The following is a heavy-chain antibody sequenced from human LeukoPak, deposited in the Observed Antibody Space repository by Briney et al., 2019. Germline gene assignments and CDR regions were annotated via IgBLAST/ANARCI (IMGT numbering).Heavy chain of an antibody. D-gene: IGHD3-22*01. CDR2: IKEDGSRR. CDR3: ATPLDYYDTSGYQKGGD. J-gene: IGHJ4*02. V-gene: IGHV3-7*03. CDR1: GFTFSDYY. Sequence: GGSLRLSCAASGFTFSDYYMTWVRQAPGKGLEWVANIKEDGSRRNYVDSVKGRFTISRDNTKNSLYLQMNSLRAEDTAVYYCATPLDYYDTSGYQKGGDWGQGTLVTVSS.